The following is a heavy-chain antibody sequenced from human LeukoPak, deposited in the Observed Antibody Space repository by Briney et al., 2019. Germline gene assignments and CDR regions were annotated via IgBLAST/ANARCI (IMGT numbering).Heavy chain of an antibody. CDR3: AREGYSSGWYYFDY. D-gene: IGHD6-19*01. CDR1: GFTFSSYW. CDR2: INSDGSST. V-gene: IGHV3-74*01. Sequence: PGGSLRLSCAASGFTFSSYWMHWVRQAPGKGLVWVSRINSDGSSTIYADSVKGRFTISRDNAKNALYPQMNSLRAEDTAVYYCAREGYSSGWYYFDYWGQGTLVTVSS. J-gene: IGHJ4*02.